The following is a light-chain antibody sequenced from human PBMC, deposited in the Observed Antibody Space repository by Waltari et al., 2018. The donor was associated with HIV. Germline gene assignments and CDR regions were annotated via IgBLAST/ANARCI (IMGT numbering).Light chain of an antibody. CDR2: AAS. V-gene: IGKV1-39*01. J-gene: IGKJ3*01. CDR3: QQSYSTPPVT. Sequence: DIQMTQSPSSLSASVGDRVTITCRASQSISSYLSWYQQKPGKAPKLLIYAASSLQSGVPSRFSGSGTGTDFTLTISSLQPEDFATYYCQQSYSTPPVTFGPGTKVDIK. CDR1: QSISSY.